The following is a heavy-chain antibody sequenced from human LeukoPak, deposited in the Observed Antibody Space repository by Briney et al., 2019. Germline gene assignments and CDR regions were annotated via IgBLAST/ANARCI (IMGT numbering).Heavy chain of an antibody. D-gene: IGHD3-22*01. CDR1: GDSVSSNSAA. CDR3: VRAGYDSSGYPFDY. V-gene: IGHV6-1*01. CDR2: TYYRSKWYN. J-gene: IGHJ4*02. Sequence: SQTLSLTCAISGDSVSSNSAAWNWIRQSPSRGLEWLGRTYYRSKWYNDYAVSVKSRITINPDTSKNQFSLKLSSVTAADTAVYYCVRAGYDSSGYPFDYWGQGTLVTVSS.